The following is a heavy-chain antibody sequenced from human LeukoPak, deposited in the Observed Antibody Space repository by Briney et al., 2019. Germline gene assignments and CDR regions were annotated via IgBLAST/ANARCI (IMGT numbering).Heavy chain of an antibody. J-gene: IGHJ4*02. CDR1: GFTFSSSA. D-gene: IGHD1-26*01. Sequence: GGSLRLSCAASGFTFSSSAMSWVRQAPGKGLEWVSAISNNGGYTYYADSVQGRFTISRDNSKSTLCLQMNSLRAEDTAVYYCATDRNSGKYYDYWGQGTLVTVSS. CDR3: ATDRNSGKYYDY. CDR2: ISNNGGYT. V-gene: IGHV3-23*01.